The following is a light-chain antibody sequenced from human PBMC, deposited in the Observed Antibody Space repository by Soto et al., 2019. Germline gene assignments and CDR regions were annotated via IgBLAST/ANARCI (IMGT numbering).Light chain of an antibody. CDR2: DVS. Sequence: QAVLTQPPSASGSPGQSVTFSCTGTSSDIGVYDFVSWYQQHPGKAPKLMIYDVSKRPSGVPDRFSGSKSGNTASLTVSGVQPEDEADYYCCSYAGSYNWVFGGGTKVTVL. J-gene: IGLJ3*02. V-gene: IGLV2-8*01. CDR3: CSYAGSYNWV. CDR1: SSDIGVYDF.